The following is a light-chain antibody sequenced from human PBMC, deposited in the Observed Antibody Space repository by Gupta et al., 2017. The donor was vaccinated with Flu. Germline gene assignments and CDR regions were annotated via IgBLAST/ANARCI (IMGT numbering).Light chain of an antibody. Sequence: DIQMTQSPSYLSASVGDRVTITCRASQRISSYLNWYHQKPGNAPKLLIYAASSLQSGVPSRFSGSGSGTDFTFTISSLQPEDFATYYCQQSYSNPLTLGGGTKVEIK. J-gene: IGKJ4*01. V-gene: IGKV1-39*01. CDR2: AAS. CDR1: QRISSY. CDR3: QQSYSNPLT.